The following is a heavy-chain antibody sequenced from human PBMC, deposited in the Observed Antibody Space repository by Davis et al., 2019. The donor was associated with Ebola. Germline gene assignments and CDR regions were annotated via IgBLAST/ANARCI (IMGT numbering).Heavy chain of an antibody. D-gene: IGHD3-22*01. J-gene: IGHJ6*02. CDR3: AKLWQGPGYYDSSGPYYYYYGMDV. CDR1: GFTFSSYA. V-gene: IGHV3-23*01. Sequence: PGGSLRLSCAASGFTFSSYAMGWVRQAPGKGLEWVSVITGSGSTTYYAESEKGRFTISRDNSKNTLYLQMNSLRAEDTAVYYCAKLWQGPGYYDSSGPYYYYYGMDVWGQGTTVTVSS. CDR2: ITGSGSTT.